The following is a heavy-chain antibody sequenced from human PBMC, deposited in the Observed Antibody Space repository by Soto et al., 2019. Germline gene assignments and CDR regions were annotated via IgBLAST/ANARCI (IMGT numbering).Heavy chain of an antibody. CDR3: ARVTSRGYAKDY. CDR2: INPSGGST. CDR1: GYTFTSYY. Sequence: ASVKVSCKASGYTFTSYYMHWVRQAPGQGLEWVGIINPSGGSTSYAQKFQGRVTMTRDTSTSTVYMELSSLRSEDTAVYYCARVTSRGYAKDYWGQGTLVTVSS. V-gene: IGHV1-46*01. D-gene: IGHD5-12*01. J-gene: IGHJ4*02.